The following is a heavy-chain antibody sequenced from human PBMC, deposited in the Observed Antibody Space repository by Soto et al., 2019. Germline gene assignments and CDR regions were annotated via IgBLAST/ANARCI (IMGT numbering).Heavy chain of an antibody. CDR3: GKDRKGYSSSSGSPTFDY. D-gene: IGHD6-6*01. J-gene: IGHJ4*02. CDR2: ISWDGGST. CDR1: GFTFDDYA. V-gene: IGHV3-43D*04. Sequence: EVQLVESGGVVVQPGGSLRLSCAASGFTFDDYAMHWVRQAPGKGLEWVSLISWDGGSTCYADSVKGRFTISRDNSKNSLYLQMNSLRAEDTALYYCGKDRKGYSSSSGSPTFDYWGQGTLVTVSS.